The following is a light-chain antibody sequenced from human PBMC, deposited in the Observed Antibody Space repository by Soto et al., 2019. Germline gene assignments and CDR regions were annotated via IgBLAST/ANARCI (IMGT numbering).Light chain of an antibody. Sequence: QSVLTQPPSASGTPGQRVTISCSGSSSNIGGNTVNWYQQLPGTAPKLLIYNNNQRPSGVPDRFSGSKSGTSASLAISGLQSEDETDYYCTTRDNSRNKVFGTGTKVTV. CDR2: NNN. CDR1: SSNIGGNT. J-gene: IGLJ1*01. CDR3: TTRDNSRNKV. V-gene: IGLV1-44*01.